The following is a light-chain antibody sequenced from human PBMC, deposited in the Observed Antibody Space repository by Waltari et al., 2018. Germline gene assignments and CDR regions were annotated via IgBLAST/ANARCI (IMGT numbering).Light chain of an antibody. Sequence: EVAMTQSPATLSVSPGEGATLTCRASQSVRSSLAWYHQRPGQPPRLLFFGSSTRATGVSGRFSASGSGTEFTLTISSLQSEDFAVYYCQQYDYWPRTFGQGTKVEIK. J-gene: IGKJ1*01. CDR3: QQYDYWPRT. V-gene: IGKV3-15*01. CDR2: GSS. CDR1: QSVRSS.